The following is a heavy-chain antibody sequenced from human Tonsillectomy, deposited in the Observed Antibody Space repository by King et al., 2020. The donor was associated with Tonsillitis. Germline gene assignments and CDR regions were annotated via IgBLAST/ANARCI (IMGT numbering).Heavy chain of an antibody. CDR2: IYWDDDK. D-gene: IGHD3-3*01. J-gene: IGHJ6*02. CDR3: AHSFTFYYFWSGPKQRYGVDV. V-gene: IGHV2-5*02. CDR1: GFSLSTSGVG. Sequence: TLKESGPTLVKPTQTLTLTCTFSGFSLSTSGVGVGWVRQPPGKALECLAIIYWDDDKRYSPSLKSRLTITKDTSKNQVVLTMINMDPVDTATYYCAHSFTFYYFWSGPKQRYGVDVWGQGTTVTVSS.